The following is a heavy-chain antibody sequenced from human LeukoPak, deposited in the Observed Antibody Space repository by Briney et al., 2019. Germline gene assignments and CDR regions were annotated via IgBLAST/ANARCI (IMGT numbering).Heavy chain of an antibody. V-gene: IGHV4-39*01. CDR3: ARLPSGGYDLDY. J-gene: IGHJ4*02. CDR2: IYYSGSA. CDR1: GDSIGSNTYY. D-gene: IGHD5-12*01. Sequence: SETLSLTCTVSGDSIGSNTYYWGWIRQPPGQGLEWIGSIYYSGSAYYNPSLKSRVTISVDTSKNQFSLKLNSVTAADTAVYYCARLPSGGYDLDYWGQGTLVTVSS.